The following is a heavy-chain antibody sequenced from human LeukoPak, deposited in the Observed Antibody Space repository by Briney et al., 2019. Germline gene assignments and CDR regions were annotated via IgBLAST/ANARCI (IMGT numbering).Heavy chain of an antibody. CDR1: GFTFSNYA. Sequence: GGSLRLSCAASGFTFSNYAMSWVRQAPGKGLEWVSVIYSGGSTYYADSVKGRFTISRDNSKNTLYLQMNSLRAEDTAVYYCARSDSSGYYYGYWGQGTLVTVSS. J-gene: IGHJ4*02. CDR2: IYSGGST. D-gene: IGHD3-22*01. CDR3: ARSDSSGYYYGY. V-gene: IGHV3-66*01.